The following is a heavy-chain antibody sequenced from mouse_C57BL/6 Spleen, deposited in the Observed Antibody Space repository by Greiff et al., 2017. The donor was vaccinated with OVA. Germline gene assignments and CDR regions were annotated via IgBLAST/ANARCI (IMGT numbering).Heavy chain of an antibody. J-gene: IGHJ2*01. Sequence: VHVKQSGPELVKPGASVKISCKASGYSFTGYYMNWVKQSPEKGLEWIGEINPSTGGTTYNQKFKAKATLTVDKSSSTAYMQLKSLTSEDSAVYYCASLLTGSFDYWGQGTTLTVSS. CDR2: INPSTGGT. CDR3: ASLLTGSFDY. CDR1: GYSFTGYY. D-gene: IGHD4-1*01. V-gene: IGHV1-42*01.